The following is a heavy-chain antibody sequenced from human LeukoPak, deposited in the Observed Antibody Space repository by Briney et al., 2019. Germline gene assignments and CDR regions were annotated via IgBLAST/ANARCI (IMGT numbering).Heavy chain of an antibody. Sequence: PGGSLRLFCTAAAFSFGDYVMSWVRQAPGMGLEWVGLIRTKAYGGTTEYAASVKGRFTISRDDSKTIAYLQMNSLKTEDTAMYYCTRVGDGSGFFNYWGQGALVTVSS. CDR1: AFSFGDYV. J-gene: IGHJ4*02. CDR2: IRTKAYGGTT. CDR3: TRVGDGSGFFNY. V-gene: IGHV3-49*04. D-gene: IGHD3-22*01.